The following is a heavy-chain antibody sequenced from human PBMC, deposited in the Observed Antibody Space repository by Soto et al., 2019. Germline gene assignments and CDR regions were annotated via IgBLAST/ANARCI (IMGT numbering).Heavy chain of an antibody. CDR3: ARRQLWPEFDAFDI. CDR1: GYTFTGYY. D-gene: IGHD5-18*01. Sequence: ASVKVSCKASGYTFTGYYMHWVRQAPGQGLEWMGWINPNSGGTNYAQKLQGWVTMTRDTSISTAYMELRRLRSDDTAVYYCARRQLWPEFDAFDICGQGTMVTVSS. CDR2: INPNSGGT. J-gene: IGHJ3*02. V-gene: IGHV1-2*04.